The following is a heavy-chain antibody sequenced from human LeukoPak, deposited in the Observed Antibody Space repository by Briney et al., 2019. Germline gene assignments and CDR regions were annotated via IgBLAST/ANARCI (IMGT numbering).Heavy chain of an antibody. CDR1: GFRLDAFG. V-gene: IGHV3-20*04. J-gene: IGHJ4*02. CDR2: IEWNGGRR. Sequence: PGGSLRLSCAASGFRLDAFGMSWVRQVPGKGLEWVSGIEWNGGRREYADSVKGRFTISIDNAKNSLYLQMKNLRAEDTALYYCASVPDDASGNSRYYFKTWGQGTMVTVSS. CDR3: ASVPDDASGNSRYYFKT. D-gene: IGHD3-22*01.